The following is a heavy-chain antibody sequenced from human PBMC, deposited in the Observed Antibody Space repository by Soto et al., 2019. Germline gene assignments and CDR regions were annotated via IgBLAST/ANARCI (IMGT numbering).Heavy chain of an antibody. J-gene: IGHJ5*02. CDR3: ARVVVVAATPSWFDP. CDR1: GGSISNGAFF. Sequence: TSETLSLTCTVSGGSISNGAFFWSWIRQSPGKGLEWIGYIHYTGSTYYNPSLKSRVTLSVDPSKDQFSLKLASVTAADTAVYYCARVVVVAATPSWFDPWGQGTLVTVSS. CDR2: IHYTGST. D-gene: IGHD2-15*01. V-gene: IGHV4-30-4*01.